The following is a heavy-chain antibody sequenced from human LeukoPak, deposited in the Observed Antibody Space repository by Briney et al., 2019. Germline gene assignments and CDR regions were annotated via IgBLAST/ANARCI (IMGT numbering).Heavy chain of an antibody. CDR1: GFTFSSYA. CDR2: ISYDGSNK. D-gene: IGHD3-10*01. CDR3: ARVALLWFGELIDAFDI. Sequence: GGSLRLSCAASGFTFSSYAMHWVRQAPGKGLEWVAVISYDGSNKYYADSVKGRFTISRDNSKNTLYLQMNSLRAEDTAVYYCARVALLWFGELIDAFDIWGQGTMVTVSS. J-gene: IGHJ3*02. V-gene: IGHV3-30-3*01.